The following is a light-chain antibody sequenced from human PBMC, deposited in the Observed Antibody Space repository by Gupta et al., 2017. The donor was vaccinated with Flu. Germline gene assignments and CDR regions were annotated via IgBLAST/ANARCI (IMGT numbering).Light chain of an antibody. CDR3: QQHNSYPVT. CDR2: AAS. V-gene: IGKV1-16*01. CDR1: QAISYH. J-gene: IGKJ5*01. Sequence: DIQMTQSPSSLSASLGDRVTITCRASQAISYHLGWFQHKPGTAPKSLIYAASRLQNEVPSRFSGSGSGTEFTLTITNLQPEDFATYYCQQHNSYPVTFGQGTQVEIK.